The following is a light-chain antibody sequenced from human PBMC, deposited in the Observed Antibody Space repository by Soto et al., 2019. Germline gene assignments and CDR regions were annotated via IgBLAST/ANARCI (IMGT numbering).Light chain of an antibody. Sequence: IQMTQSPSTLSGSVGDRVAVTCRASQSISSWLAWYQQKPGKAPKLLIYDASSLESGVPSRFSGSGSGTEFTLTISSLQPDDFATYYCQQYNGYSVTFGQGTKVDIK. CDR3: QQYNGYSVT. V-gene: IGKV1-5*01. CDR1: QSISSW. CDR2: DAS. J-gene: IGKJ1*01.